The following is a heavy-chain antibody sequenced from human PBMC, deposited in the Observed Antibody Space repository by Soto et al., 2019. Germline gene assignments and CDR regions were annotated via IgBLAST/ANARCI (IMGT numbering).Heavy chain of an antibody. J-gene: IGHJ6*02. CDR2: IIPIFGTA. D-gene: IGHD2-2*01. CDR1: GGTFSSYA. CDR3: AKGGAPAAIFSPYYYYGMDV. Sequence: QVQLVQSGAEVKKPGSSVKVSCKASGGTFSSYAISWVRQAPGQGLEWMGGIIPIFGTANYAQKFQGRVTITADISTSTAYMELSSLRSEDTAVYYCAKGGAPAAIFSPYYYYGMDVWGQGTTVTVSS. V-gene: IGHV1-69*06.